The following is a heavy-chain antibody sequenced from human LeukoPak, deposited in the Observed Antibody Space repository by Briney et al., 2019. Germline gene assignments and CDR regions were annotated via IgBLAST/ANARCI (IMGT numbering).Heavy chain of an antibody. D-gene: IGHD3-9*01. CDR3: AKDAGGTSYYPFDY. Sequence: GGSLRLSCAASGFTFSSYAMSWVRQAPGKGLEWVSAISGSGGSTYYADSVKGRFTISRDNSKSTLYLQMNSLRAEDTAIYYCAKDAGGTSYYPFDYWGQGTPVTVSS. J-gene: IGHJ4*02. CDR2: ISGSGGST. CDR1: GFTFSSYA. V-gene: IGHV3-23*01.